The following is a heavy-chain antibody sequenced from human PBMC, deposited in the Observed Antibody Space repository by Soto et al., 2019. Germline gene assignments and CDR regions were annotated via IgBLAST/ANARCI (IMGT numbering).Heavy chain of an antibody. D-gene: IGHD2-15*01. CDR2: IIPILGIA. CDR3: AREEGVGCSGGSCYYYYYYMDV. CDR1: GGTFSSYT. Sequence: QVQLVQSGAEVKKPGSSVKVSCKASGGTFSSYTISWVRQAPGQGLEWMGRIIPILGIANYAQKFQGRVTITADKSTSTAYMKLSSLRSEDTAVYYCAREEGVGCSGGSCYYYYYYMDVWGKGTTVTVSS. J-gene: IGHJ6*03. V-gene: IGHV1-69*08.